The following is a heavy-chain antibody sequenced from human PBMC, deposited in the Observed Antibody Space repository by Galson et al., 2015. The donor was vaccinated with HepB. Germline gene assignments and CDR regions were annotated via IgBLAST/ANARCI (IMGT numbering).Heavy chain of an antibody. CDR1: GGSISTDY. CDR2: IHYSGTT. Sequence: SETLSLTCTVSGGSISTDYWSWIRQPPGQGLEWIAWIHYSGTTNYSPSLRSRVTISVDTSKNQFSLRLSSVTAADTAVYYCARGGASSKYFDLWGRGTLVSVSS. V-gene: IGHV4-59*01. CDR3: ARGGASSKYFDL. D-gene: IGHD3-10*01. J-gene: IGHJ2*01.